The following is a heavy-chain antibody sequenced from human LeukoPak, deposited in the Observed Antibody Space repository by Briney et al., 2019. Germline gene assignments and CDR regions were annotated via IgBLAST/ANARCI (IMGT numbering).Heavy chain of an antibody. CDR2: ISWNSGSI. V-gene: IGHV3-9*01. D-gene: IGHD3-22*01. Sequence: GGSLRLSCAASGFTFDDYAMHWVRQAPGKGLEWVSGISWNSGSIGYADSVKGRFTISRDNAKNSLYLQMNSLRAEDTALYYCAKGIYDSSGYYRYFDCWGQGTLVPVSS. CDR3: AKGIYDSSGYYRYFDC. CDR1: GFTFDDYA. J-gene: IGHJ4*02.